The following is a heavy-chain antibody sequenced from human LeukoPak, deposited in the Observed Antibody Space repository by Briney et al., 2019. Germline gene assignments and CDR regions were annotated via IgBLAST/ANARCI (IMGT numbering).Heavy chain of an antibody. V-gene: IGHV3-11*04. CDR2: ISGSGHDI. J-gene: IGHJ5*01. Sequence: PGGSLRLSCAASGFTFDDYGMSWVRQAPGKGVEWVAYISGSGHDINYSDSVKGRFTISRDNAKNSLYLQMSSLRVEDTAVYYCTRDPRHFDSCGQGTLVTVSS. CDR3: TRDPRHFDS. D-gene: IGHD6-6*01. CDR1: GFTFDDYG.